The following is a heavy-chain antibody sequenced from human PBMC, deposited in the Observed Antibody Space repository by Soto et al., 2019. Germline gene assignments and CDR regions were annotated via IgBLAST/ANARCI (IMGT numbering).Heavy chain of an antibody. D-gene: IGHD1-26*01. CDR1: GYTFTGHY. Sequence: ASVKVSCKASGYTFTGHYIHWVRQAPEQGPEWMGEIGPESGATRYAQRFQGRVTMTRDMSITTVYMELNNLSPDDTAVYYCGRGRSGQIVVFYWGQRTPVTVSS. CDR2: IGPESGAT. CDR3: GRGRSGQIVVFY. J-gene: IGHJ4*02. V-gene: IGHV1-2*02.